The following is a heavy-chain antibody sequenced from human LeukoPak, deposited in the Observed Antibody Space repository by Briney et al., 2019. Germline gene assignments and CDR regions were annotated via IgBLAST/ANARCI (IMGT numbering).Heavy chain of an antibody. Sequence: GGSLRLSCAASGFTFSSYWMSWVRQAPGKGLEWVANIKQDGSEKYYVDSVKGRFTISRDNAKNSLYLQMNSLRAEDTAVYYCAKVVRGVIVNWFDPWGQGTLVTVSS. J-gene: IGHJ5*02. CDR2: IKQDGSEK. V-gene: IGHV3-7*01. CDR1: GFTFSSYW. D-gene: IGHD3-10*01. CDR3: AKVVRGVIVNWFDP.